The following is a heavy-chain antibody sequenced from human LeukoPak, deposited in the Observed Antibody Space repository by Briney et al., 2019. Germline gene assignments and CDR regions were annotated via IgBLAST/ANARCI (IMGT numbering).Heavy chain of an antibody. CDR2: INPSGGST. CDR3: ARDLLYCSSTSCYAGCPRY. Sequence: GASVKVSCKASGYTFTGYYMHWVRQAPGQGLEWMGIINPSGGSTSYAQKFQGRVTMTRDTSTSTVYMELSSLRSEDTAVYYCARDLLYCSSTSCYAGCPRYWGQGTLVTVSS. V-gene: IGHV1-46*01. CDR1: GYTFTGYY. J-gene: IGHJ4*02. D-gene: IGHD2-2*01.